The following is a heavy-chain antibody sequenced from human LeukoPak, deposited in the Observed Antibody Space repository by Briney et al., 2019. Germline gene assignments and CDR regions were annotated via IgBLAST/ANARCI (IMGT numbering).Heavy chain of an antibody. V-gene: IGHV3-7*01. J-gene: IGHJ6*02. CDR1: GFTSSSYW. CDR2: IKQDGSEK. CDR3: ARDDAGVGSYYYYYGTDV. Sequence: GGSLRLSCAASGFTSSSYWMSWVRQAPGKGLEWVANIKQDGSEKYYVDSVKGRFTISRDNAKNSLYLQMNSLRAEDTAVYYCARDDAGVGSYYYYYGTDVWGQGTTVTVSS. D-gene: IGHD3-10*01.